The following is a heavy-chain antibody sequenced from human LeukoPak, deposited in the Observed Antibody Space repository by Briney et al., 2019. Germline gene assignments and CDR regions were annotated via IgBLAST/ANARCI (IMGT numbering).Heavy chain of an antibody. CDR2: IRSKANSYAT. V-gene: IGHV3-73*01. Sequence: GGSLRLSCAASGFTFSGSAMHWVRQASGKGLEWVGRIRSKANSYATAYAASVKGRFTISRDDSKNTAYLQMNSLKTEDTAVYYCTRRMIKFEAVAGMDGDYWGQGTLVTVSS. D-gene: IGHD6-19*01. CDR1: GFTFSGSA. CDR3: TRRMIKFEAVAGMDGDY. J-gene: IGHJ4*02.